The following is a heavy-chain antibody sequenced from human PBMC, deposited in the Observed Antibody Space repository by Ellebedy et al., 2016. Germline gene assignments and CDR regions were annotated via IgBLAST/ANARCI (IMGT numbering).Heavy chain of an antibody. CDR3: ASTYGDPEGDAFDI. J-gene: IGHJ3*02. Sequence: SETLSLXXTVSGGSISSGGYYWSWIRQHPGKGLEWIGYIYYSGSTYYNPSLKSRVTISVDTSKNQFSLKLSSVTAADTAVYYCASTYGDPEGDAFDIWGQGTMVTVSS. CDR2: IYYSGST. V-gene: IGHV4-31*03. CDR1: GGSISSGGYY. D-gene: IGHD4-17*01.